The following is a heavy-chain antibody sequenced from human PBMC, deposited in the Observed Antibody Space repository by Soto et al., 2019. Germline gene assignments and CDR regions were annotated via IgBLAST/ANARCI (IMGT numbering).Heavy chain of an antibody. CDR2: INHSGST. V-gene: IGHV4-34*01. Sequence: PSETLSLTCAVYGGSFSGYYWSWIRQPPGKGLEWIGEINHSGSTNYNPSLKSRVTISVDTSKNQFSLKLSSVTAADTAVYYCARGGGVLLSYNWFDPWGQGTLVTVSS. J-gene: IGHJ5*02. D-gene: IGHD2-2*01. CDR1: GGSFSGYY. CDR3: ARGGGVLLSYNWFDP.